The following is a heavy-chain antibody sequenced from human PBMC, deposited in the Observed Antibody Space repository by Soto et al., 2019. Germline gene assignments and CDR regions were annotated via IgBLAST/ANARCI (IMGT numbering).Heavy chain of an antibody. D-gene: IGHD2-2*01. Sequence: PSETLSLTCAVYGGSFSGYFCSWIRQPPGKGLEWIGEINHSGSTNYNPSLKSRVTISVDTSKNQFSLRLSSVTAADTAVYYCATDSTSRYYAVDVWGQGTTVTVSS. CDR2: INHSGST. CDR3: ATDSTSRYYAVDV. CDR1: GGSFSGYF. J-gene: IGHJ6*02. V-gene: IGHV4-34*01.